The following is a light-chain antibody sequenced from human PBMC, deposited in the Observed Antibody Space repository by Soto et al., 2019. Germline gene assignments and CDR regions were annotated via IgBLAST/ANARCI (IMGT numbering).Light chain of an antibody. V-gene: IGKV1-5*01. CDR2: DAS. Sequence: DIQMTQSPSTLSGSVGDRVTITCRASQTISSWLAWYQQKPGKAPKLLIYDASTLQTGVPSRFSGSGSGTDFTLTISYLQSDDFATYYCQQYNSYLWTFGQGTKVDIK. CDR1: QTISSW. J-gene: IGKJ1*01. CDR3: QQYNSYLWT.